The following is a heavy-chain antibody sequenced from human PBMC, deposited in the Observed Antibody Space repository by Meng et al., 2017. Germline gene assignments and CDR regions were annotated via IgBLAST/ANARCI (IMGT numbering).Heavy chain of an antibody. CDR2: IIPIFGTA. D-gene: IGHD3-10*01. V-gene: IGHV1-69*05. Sequence: QVQVGWWGAWVKKPGSSGKVSCKASGGTFSSYAISWVRQAPGQGLEWMGGIIPIFGTANYAQKFQGRVTITTDESTSTAYMELSSLRSEDTAVYYCARVRFGELLTLEGYYYGMDVWGQGTTVTVSS. J-gene: IGHJ6*02. CDR3: ARVRFGELLTLEGYYYGMDV. CDR1: GGTFSSYA.